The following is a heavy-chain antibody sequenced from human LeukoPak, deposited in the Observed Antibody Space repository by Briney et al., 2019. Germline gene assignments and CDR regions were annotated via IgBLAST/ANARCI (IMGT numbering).Heavy chain of an antibody. D-gene: IGHD2-15*01. CDR1: GFTFSSYA. CDR2: ISYDGSNK. J-gene: IGHJ4*02. V-gene: IGHV3-30*04. Sequence: PGRSLRLSCAASGFTFSSYAMHWVRQAPGKGLEWVAVISYDGSNKYYADSVKGRFTISRDNSKNTLYLQMNSLRAEDTAVYYCARGGRVVVVSAFDYWGQGTLVTVSS. CDR3: ARGGRVVVVSAFDY.